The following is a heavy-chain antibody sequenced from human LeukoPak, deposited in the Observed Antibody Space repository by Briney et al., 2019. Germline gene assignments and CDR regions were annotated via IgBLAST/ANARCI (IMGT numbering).Heavy chain of an antibody. J-gene: IGHJ3*02. CDR3: ARLTRIAVDGIGAFDI. V-gene: IGHV4-4*07. Sequence: SETLSLTCTVSGGSISNYYWNWIRQPAGGGLEWIGRIYSRGSTNYTPSLKSRVTISVDKSKKKFSMKLSCVTAADTAVYYCARLTRIAVDGIGAFDIWGQGAMVTVSS. CDR1: GGSISNYY. D-gene: IGHD6-19*01. CDR2: IYSRGST.